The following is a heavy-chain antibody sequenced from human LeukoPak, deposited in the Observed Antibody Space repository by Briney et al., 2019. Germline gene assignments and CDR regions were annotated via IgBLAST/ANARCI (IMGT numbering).Heavy chain of an antibody. V-gene: IGHV1-46*01. Sequence: EASVKVSCKASGYTFTSYYMHWVRQAPGQGLEWMGIINPSGGSTSYAQEFQGRVTMTRDTSTSTVYMELSSLRSEDTAVFYCARDSSSWYYFDYWGQGTLVTVSS. CDR2: INPSGGST. D-gene: IGHD6-13*01. J-gene: IGHJ4*02. CDR1: GYTFTSYY. CDR3: ARDSSSWYYFDY.